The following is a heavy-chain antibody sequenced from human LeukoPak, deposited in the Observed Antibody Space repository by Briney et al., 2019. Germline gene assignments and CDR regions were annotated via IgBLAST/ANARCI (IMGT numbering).Heavy chain of an antibody. Sequence: GGSLRLSCAASGFTFSSYGMHWVRQTPGKGLEWVAFIRYDGSTKYYSDSVRGRFTISRDNTKNTLYLQMNSLRAEDTAVYYCAKGRVRYYDYVWGSYASDYWGQGTLVTVSS. D-gene: IGHD3-16*01. CDR1: GFTFSSYG. V-gene: IGHV3-30*02. CDR2: IRYDGSTK. J-gene: IGHJ4*02. CDR3: AKGRVRYYDYVWGSYASDY.